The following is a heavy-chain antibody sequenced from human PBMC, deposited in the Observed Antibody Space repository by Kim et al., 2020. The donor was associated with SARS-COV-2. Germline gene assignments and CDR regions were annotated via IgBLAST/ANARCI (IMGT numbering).Heavy chain of an antibody. CDR2: IYYTGSA. D-gene: IGHD3-16*01. V-gene: IGHV4-59*01. Sequence: SETLSLTCTVSGGSISNYYWSWVRQPPGKGLEYIGYIYYTGSANYHPSLKSRVTISLDTSTNQFSLTLSSVTAADTAVYYCASRRRGRYYVDYWGQRTLGTVSS. J-gene: IGHJ4*02. CDR3: ASRRRGRYYVDY. CDR1: GGSISNYY.